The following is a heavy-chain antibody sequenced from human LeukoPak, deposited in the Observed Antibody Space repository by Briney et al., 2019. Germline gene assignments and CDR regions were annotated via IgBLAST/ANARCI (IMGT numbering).Heavy chain of an antibody. V-gene: IGHV1-69*05. CDR1: GGTFSSYA. D-gene: IGHD2-15*01. CDR3: ARGTWNIMVAKDGMDV. CDR2: IIPIFGTA. J-gene: IGHJ6*02. Sequence: ASVKVSCKASGGTFSSYAISWVRQAPGQGLEWMGGIIPIFGTANYAQKFQGRVTITTDESTSTAYMELRSLRSDDTAVYYCARGTWNIMVAKDGMDVWGQGTTVTVTS.